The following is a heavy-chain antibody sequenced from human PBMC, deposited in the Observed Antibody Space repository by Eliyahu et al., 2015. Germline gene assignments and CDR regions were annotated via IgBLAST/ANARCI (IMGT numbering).Heavy chain of an antibody. V-gene: IGHV3-33*01. J-gene: IGHJ4*02. Sequence: QVQLVESGGGVVQPGTSLTLSCEASGFTFNAFGXHWARQAPGMGLEWVXXIWHDGRNKYYADXVKGRFTISRDNSKNTLYLQMNSLRAEDTAVYYCARDFLYSNYVGAGYWGQGTLVTVSS. CDR1: GFTFNAFG. CDR3: ARDFLYSNYVGAGY. D-gene: IGHD4-11*01. CDR2: IWHDGRNK.